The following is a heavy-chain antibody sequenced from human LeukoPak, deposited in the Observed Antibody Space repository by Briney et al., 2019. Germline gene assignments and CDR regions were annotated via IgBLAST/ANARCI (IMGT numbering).Heavy chain of an antibody. V-gene: IGHV1-46*01. CDR3: ARDLRGTSHRFDY. J-gene: IGHJ4*02. CDR2: INTNFGST. D-gene: IGHD2-2*01. Sequence: GASVKVSCKASGYTFTSYYMHWVRQAPGQGLEWMGLINTNFGSTSYAQKFQGRVTMTRDMSTSTVYMELSSLRSEDTAVYYCARDLRGTSHRFDYWGQGALVTVSS. CDR1: GYTFTSYY.